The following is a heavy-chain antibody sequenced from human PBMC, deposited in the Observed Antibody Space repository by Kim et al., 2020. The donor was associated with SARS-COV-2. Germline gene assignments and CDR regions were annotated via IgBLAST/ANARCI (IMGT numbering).Heavy chain of an antibody. CDR3: ARGDGYNFFFDY. CDR1: GFTFSSYE. Sequence: GGSLRLSCAASGFTFSSYEMNWVRQAPGKGLEWVSYISSSGSTIYYADSVKGRFTISRDNAKNSLYLQMNSLRAEDTAVYYCARGDGYNFFFDYWGQGTLVTVSS. V-gene: IGHV3-48*03. D-gene: IGHD5-12*01. CDR2: ISSSGSTI. J-gene: IGHJ4*02.